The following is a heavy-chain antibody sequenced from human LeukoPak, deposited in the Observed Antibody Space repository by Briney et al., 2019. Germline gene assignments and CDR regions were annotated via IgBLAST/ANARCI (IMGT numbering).Heavy chain of an antibody. Sequence: GGSLRLSCAASGFTFNTYAMHWVRQAPGKGLEYVSVISSNGGSTYYANSVKGRFTISRDNSKNTLYLQMGSLSAEDMAVYYCARSLDSSGWFTYYYYGMDVWGQGTTVTVSS. CDR2: ISSNGGST. CDR1: GFTFNTYA. J-gene: IGHJ6*02. D-gene: IGHD6-19*01. CDR3: ARSLDSSGWFTYYYYGMDV. V-gene: IGHV3-64*01.